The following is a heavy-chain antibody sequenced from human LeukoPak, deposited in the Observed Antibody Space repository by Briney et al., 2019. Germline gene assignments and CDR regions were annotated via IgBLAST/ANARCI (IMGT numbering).Heavy chain of an antibody. CDR1: GFTFSNFA. D-gene: IGHD4-23*01. Sequence: GGSLRLSCAASGFTFSNFAMTWVRQAPGKGLEWVSGTSGSGGNTYYADPVKGRFTISRDNSKNTLYLQMNFLRAEDSAVYFCAKGFGFGGNSAFDYWGQGTLATVSS. J-gene: IGHJ4*02. V-gene: IGHV3-23*01. CDR2: TSGSGGNT. CDR3: AKGFGFGGNSAFDY.